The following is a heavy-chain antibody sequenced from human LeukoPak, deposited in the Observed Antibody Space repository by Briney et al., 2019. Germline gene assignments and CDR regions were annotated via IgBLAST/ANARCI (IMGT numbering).Heavy chain of an antibody. CDR1: GGSISSYY. D-gene: IGHD3-3*01. CDR2: IYYSGST. J-gene: IGHJ1*01. CDR3: ARSDYDFWSGYHTAEYFQH. V-gene: IGHV4-59*08. Sequence: PSETLSLTCTVSGGSISSYYWSWIRQPPGKGLEWIGYIYYSGSTNYNPSLKSRVTISVDTSKNQFSLKLSSVTAADTAVYYCARSDYDFWSGYHTAEYFQHWGQGTLVTVSS.